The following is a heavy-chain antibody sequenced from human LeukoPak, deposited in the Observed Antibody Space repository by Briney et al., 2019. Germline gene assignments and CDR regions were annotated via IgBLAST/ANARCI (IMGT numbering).Heavy chain of an antibody. D-gene: IGHD6-19*01. CDR1: GFTFNDYA. Sequence: GGSLRLSCAASGFTFNDYAMNWVRQAPGKGLEWVSHISPSGDSTYYADSVKGRFTISRDSSKNTLSLQMNSLRAEDTAVYYCAKGGGWSPAVLFDYWGQGTLVTVSS. CDR3: AKGGGWSPAVLFDY. J-gene: IGHJ4*02. V-gene: IGHV3-23*01. CDR2: ISPSGDST.